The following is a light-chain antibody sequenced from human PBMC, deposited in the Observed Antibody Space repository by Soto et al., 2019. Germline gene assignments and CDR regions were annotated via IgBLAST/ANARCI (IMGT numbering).Light chain of an antibody. CDR2: SDN. V-gene: IGLV1-44*01. CDR3: VAWDDSLNAVV. Sequence: QSVMTQPPSASGTPGQRVTIPCSGSNSNLGRKSVFWYQQLPGTAPKLLVYSDNQRPSGVPDRFSGSRSGTSASLAISGLQSEDEADYYCVAWDDSLNAVVFGGGTKLTVL. J-gene: IGLJ3*02. CDR1: NSNLGRKS.